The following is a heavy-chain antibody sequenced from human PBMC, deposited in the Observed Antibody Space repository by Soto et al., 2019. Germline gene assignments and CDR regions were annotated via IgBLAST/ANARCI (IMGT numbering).Heavy chain of an antibody. J-gene: IGHJ4*02. Sequence: QVQLVQSGAEVKKPGSSVKVSCKAFGGTFSNYMITWVRQAPGQGLEWVARIIPILNVVNYAQKFHGRVTITADKSTNNVYMELSSLRSDTTATYCCARGLGFGASGYDYWGQGTLVIVSS. CDR2: IIPILNVV. CDR3: ARGLGFGASGYDY. CDR1: GGTFSNYM. D-gene: IGHD3-10*01. V-gene: IGHV1-69*02.